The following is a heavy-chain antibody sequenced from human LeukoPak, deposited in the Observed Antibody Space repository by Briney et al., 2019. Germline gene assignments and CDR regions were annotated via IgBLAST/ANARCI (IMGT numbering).Heavy chain of an antibody. Sequence: SETLSLTCTVAGGSISSYYWSWIRQPPGKGLGWIGYIYYSGSTNYNPYLKSRVTISVDTSKNQCSLKLSSVTAADTAVYYCARSSNYYDSSDYYYKNRRGYYFDYWGQGTLVTVSS. D-gene: IGHD3-22*01. J-gene: IGHJ4*02. CDR2: IYYSGST. CDR3: ARSSNYYDSSDYYYKNRRGYYFDY. CDR1: GGSISSYY. V-gene: IGHV4-59*01.